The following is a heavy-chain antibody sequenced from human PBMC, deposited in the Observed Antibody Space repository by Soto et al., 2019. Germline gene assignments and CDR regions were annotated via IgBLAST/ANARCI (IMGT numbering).Heavy chain of an antibody. Sequence: SETLSLTCAVSGGSISSSNWWSWVRQPPGKGLEWIGEIYHSGSTNYNPSLKSRVTISVDKSKNQFSLKLSSVTAADTAVYYCERLYDILTGTFDYWGQGTLITVSS. V-gene: IGHV4-4*02. CDR1: GGSISSSNW. J-gene: IGHJ4*02. D-gene: IGHD3-9*01. CDR2: IYHSGST. CDR3: ERLYDILTGTFDY.